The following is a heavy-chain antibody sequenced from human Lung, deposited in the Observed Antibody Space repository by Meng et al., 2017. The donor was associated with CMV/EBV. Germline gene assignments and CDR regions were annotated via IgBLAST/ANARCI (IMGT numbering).Heavy chain of an antibody. V-gene: IGHV3-30-3*01. CDR1: GFTFSSYE. D-gene: IGHD4-23*01. CDR2: ISYDGSNK. Sequence: GGSLRLSCAPSGFTFSSYEMNWVRQAPGKELEWVAVISYDGSNKYYADSVKGRFTISRDNSKNTLYLQMNSLRAEDTAVYYCARPGSYGGTPYYFAYWGQGXLVTVSS. CDR3: ARPGSYGGTPYYFAY. J-gene: IGHJ4*02.